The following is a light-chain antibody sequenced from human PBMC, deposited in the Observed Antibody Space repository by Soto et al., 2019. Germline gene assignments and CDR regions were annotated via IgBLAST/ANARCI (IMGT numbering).Light chain of an antibody. V-gene: IGKV1-39*01. CDR3: QQSYSTPPIT. J-gene: IGKJ5*01. CDR1: QSISDY. Sequence: DIKMTQSPSSLSASVGDRVTITCRANQSISDYLNWYQQKPGKAPKFLIYASSSLQSGVPSRFRGSGSGTDFTLTISSLQPEDFATYYCQQSYSTPPITFGQGTRLEI. CDR2: ASS.